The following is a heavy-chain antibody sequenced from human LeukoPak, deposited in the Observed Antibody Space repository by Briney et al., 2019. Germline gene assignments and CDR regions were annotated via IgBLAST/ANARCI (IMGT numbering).Heavy chain of an antibody. CDR1: GFTFGAHS. V-gene: IGHV3-49*04. J-gene: IGHJ4*02. CDR2: IRGKAYGGAT. CDR3: ATPSGVVATRSPAFGS. Sequence: GGSLRLSCTGSGFTFGAHSMAWVRQAPGKGPEWVGFIRGKAYGGATGYTASVKGRFTISRDDSKSIVYLQMNSLKTEDTGVYYCATPSGVVATRSPAFGSWGQGTLVTVPS. D-gene: IGHD3-10*01.